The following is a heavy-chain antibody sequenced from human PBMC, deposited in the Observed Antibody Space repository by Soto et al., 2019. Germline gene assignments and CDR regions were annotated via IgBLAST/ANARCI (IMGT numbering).Heavy chain of an antibody. CDR2: IYYSGST. CDR1: GGSIDSYY. D-gene: IGHD6-13*01. CDR3: AKVIAAAGPYYYYGMDV. Sequence: PSETLSLTCTVSGGSIDSYYWNWIRQPPGKGLEWIGYIYYSGSTNYNPSLKSRVTMSVDTSKNQFSLKLSSVTAADTAVYYCAKVIAAAGPYYYYGMDVWGQGTTVTVSS. J-gene: IGHJ6*02. V-gene: IGHV4-59*01.